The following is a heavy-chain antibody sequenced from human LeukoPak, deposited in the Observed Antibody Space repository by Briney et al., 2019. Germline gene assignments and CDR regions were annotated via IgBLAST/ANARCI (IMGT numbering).Heavy chain of an antibody. CDR3: ARVSSSTVTRASFDY. CDR1: GGSISSSNW. D-gene: IGHD4-17*01. J-gene: IGHJ4*02. V-gene: IGHV4-4*02. Sequence: PSGTLSLTCAVSGGSISSSNWWSWVRQPPGKGLEWIGEIYHSGSTNYNPSLKSRVTISVDTSKNQFSLKLSSVTAADTAVYYCARVSSSTVTRASFDYWGQGTLVTVSS. CDR2: IYHSGST.